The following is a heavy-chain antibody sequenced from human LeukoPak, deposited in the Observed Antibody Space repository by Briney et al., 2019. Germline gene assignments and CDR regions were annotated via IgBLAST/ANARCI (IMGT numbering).Heavy chain of an antibody. Sequence: ASVKVSCKASGYTFTIYYMHWVRQAPGQGLEWMGIINPSGGSTSYAQKFQGRVTMTRDTSTSTVYMELSSLRSEDTAAYYCTRNERKGPGIAAAGTLDYWGQGTLVTVSS. V-gene: IGHV1-46*01. D-gene: IGHD6-13*01. CDR1: GYTFTIYY. J-gene: IGHJ4*02. CDR2: INPSGGST. CDR3: TRNERKGPGIAAAGTLDY.